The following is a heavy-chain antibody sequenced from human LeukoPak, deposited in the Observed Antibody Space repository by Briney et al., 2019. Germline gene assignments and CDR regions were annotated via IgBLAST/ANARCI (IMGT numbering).Heavy chain of an antibody. Sequence: GGSLRLSCAASGFTFSSYSMNWVRQAPGKGLEWVSSISSSSSYIYYADSVKGRFTISRDNSKNTLYLQMNSLRAEDTAVYYCATTTYYSDSSYDYYFDYWGQGTLVTVSS. CDR3: ATTTYYSDSSYDYYFDY. D-gene: IGHD3-22*01. CDR1: GFTFSSYS. J-gene: IGHJ4*02. V-gene: IGHV3-21*04. CDR2: ISSSSSYI.